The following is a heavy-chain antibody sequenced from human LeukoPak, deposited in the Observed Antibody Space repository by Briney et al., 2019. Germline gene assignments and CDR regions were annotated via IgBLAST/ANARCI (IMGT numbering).Heavy chain of an antibody. Sequence: GGSLRLSCAASGFTFSSYAMSWVRQAPGKGLEWVSAISGSGGSTYYADFVKGRFTISRDNSKNTLYLQMNSLRAEDTAVYYCAKEVVPAAMMVGYFDYWGQGTLVTVSS. D-gene: IGHD2-2*01. V-gene: IGHV3-23*01. J-gene: IGHJ4*02. CDR2: ISGSGGST. CDR3: AKEVVPAAMMVGYFDY. CDR1: GFTFSSYA.